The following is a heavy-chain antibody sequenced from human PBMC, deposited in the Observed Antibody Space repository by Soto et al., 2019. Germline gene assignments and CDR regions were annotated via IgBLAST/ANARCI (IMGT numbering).Heavy chain of an antibody. CDR3: ARDSRVGATDY. V-gene: IGHV3-48*04. CDR2: ISSSSSTI. D-gene: IGHD1-26*01. J-gene: IGHJ4*02. CDR1: GFTFSSYS. Sequence: GGSLRLSCAASGFTFSSYSMNWVRQAPGKGLEWVSYISSSSSTIYYADSVKGRFTISRDNAKNSLYLQMNSLRAEDTAVYYCARDSRVGATDYWCQGTLVTVSS.